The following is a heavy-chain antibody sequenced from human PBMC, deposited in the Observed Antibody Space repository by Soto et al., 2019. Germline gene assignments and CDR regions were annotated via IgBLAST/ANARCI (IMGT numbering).Heavy chain of an antibody. D-gene: IGHD3-22*01. CDR1: GVSLRSGSYY. CDR3: SRDSSGRHDY. V-gene: IGHV4-61*01. Sequence: SDTLSLTCTVSGVSLRSGSYYWSWIRQHPGKGLEWIGYIYHGGATTYNASLKSRVTISVDTSKNQFFLKVNSVTAADTAVYFCSRDSSGRHDYWGQGTPVT. CDR2: IYHGGAT. J-gene: IGHJ4*02.